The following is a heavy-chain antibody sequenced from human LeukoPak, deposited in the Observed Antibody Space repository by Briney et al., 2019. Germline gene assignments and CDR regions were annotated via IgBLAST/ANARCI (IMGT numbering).Heavy chain of an antibody. CDR2: IYYSGSA. Sequence: SETLSLTCTVSGGSISSSSYYWGWIRQPPGKGLEWIGSIYYSGSANYNPSLKSRVTISVDTSKNQFSLKLSSVTAADTAVYYCARVSGYDWESFYDYWGQGTLVTVSS. V-gene: IGHV4-39*07. D-gene: IGHD5-12*01. CDR1: GGSISSSSYY. CDR3: ARVSGYDWESFYDY. J-gene: IGHJ4*02.